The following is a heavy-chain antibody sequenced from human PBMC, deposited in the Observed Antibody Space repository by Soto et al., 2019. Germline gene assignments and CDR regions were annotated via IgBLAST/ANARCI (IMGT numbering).Heavy chain of an antibody. V-gene: IGHV1-18*01. Sequence: QVQLVQSGTEVKKPGASVKVSCKASGYTFTSYAFSWVRQAPGQGLEWMGWISAYNGNTNYAQKLHGRVTMTTDTSTNTAYMELRSLISDDTAVYYCARVEAAMSGHWFDPWGQGTLVTVSS. J-gene: IGHJ5*02. CDR2: ISAYNGNT. D-gene: IGHD2-2*01. CDR1: GYTFTSYA. CDR3: ARVEAAMSGHWFDP.